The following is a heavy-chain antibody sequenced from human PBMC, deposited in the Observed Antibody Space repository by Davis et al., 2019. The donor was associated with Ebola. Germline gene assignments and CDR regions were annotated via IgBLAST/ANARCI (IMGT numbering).Heavy chain of an antibody. CDR2: ITSNGGDT. V-gene: IGHV3-64*04. CDR1: GFTFSSYA. J-gene: IGHJ4*02. CDR3: AKQSGSSGWYGLDY. Sequence: GESLKISCSGSGFTFSSYAMHWVRQAPGKGLEYVSTITSNGGDTYYADSVKGRFIISRDNSKNTLYLQMNSLRAGDTAAYYCAKQSGSSGWYGLDYWGQGTLVTVSS. D-gene: IGHD6-19*01.